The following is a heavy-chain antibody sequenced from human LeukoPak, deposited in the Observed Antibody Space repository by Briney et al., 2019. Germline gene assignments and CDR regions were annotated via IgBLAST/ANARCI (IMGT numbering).Heavy chain of an antibody. CDR3: ARGWLQPFDY. J-gene: IGHJ4*02. D-gene: IGHD5-24*01. Sequence: PSETLSLTCTVSGGSISSSSYYWGWIRQPPGKGLEWIGSIYYSGSTYYNPSLKSRVTISVDTSKNQFSLKLSSVTAADTAVYYCARGWLQPFDYWGQGTLVTVSS. CDR1: GGSISSSSYY. CDR2: IYYSGST. V-gene: IGHV4-39*01.